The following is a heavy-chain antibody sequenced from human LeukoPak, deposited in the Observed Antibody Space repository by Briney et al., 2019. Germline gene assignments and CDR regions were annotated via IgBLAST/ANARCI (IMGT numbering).Heavy chain of an antibody. Sequence: ASVKVSCKASGYTFTRYGISWVRQAPGQGLEWMGRISAYNGNTNYAQKFQGRVTMTTDTSTSTAYMELRSLRSDDTAVYYCARDTTPHTSIDYWGQGTLVTVSS. CDR2: ISAYNGNT. V-gene: IGHV1-18*01. J-gene: IGHJ4*02. D-gene: IGHD1-1*01. CDR1: GYTFTRYG. CDR3: ARDTTPHTSIDY.